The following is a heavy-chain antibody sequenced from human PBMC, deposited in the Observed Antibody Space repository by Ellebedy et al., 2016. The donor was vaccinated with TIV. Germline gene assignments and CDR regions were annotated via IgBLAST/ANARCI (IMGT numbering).Heavy chain of an antibody. Sequence: SETLSLTCTVSGGSISSYYWSWIRQPPGKGLEWIGYIYYSGSTNYNPSLKSRVTISVDTSKNQFSLKLSSVTAADTAVYYYARAPRAFDIWGQGTMVTVSS. V-gene: IGHV4-59*08. CDR3: ARAPRAFDI. CDR1: GGSISSYY. J-gene: IGHJ3*02. CDR2: IYYSGST.